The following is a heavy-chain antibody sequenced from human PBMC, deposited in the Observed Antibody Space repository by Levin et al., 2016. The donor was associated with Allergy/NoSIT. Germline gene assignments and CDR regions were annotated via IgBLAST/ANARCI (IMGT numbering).Heavy chain of an antibody. J-gene: IGHJ6*02. CDR3: ARESWIQLWFGGMDV. D-gene: IGHD5-18*01. V-gene: IGHV3-11*05. Sequence: WIRQPPGKGLEWVSYISSSSSYTNYADSVKGRFTISRDNAKNSLYLQMNSLRAEDTAVYYCARESWIQLWFGGMDVWGQGTTVTVSS. CDR2: ISSSSSYT.